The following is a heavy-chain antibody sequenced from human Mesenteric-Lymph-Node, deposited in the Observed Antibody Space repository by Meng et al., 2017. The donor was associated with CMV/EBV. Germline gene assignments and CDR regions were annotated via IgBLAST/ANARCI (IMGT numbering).Heavy chain of an antibody. CDR1: GYTFTGYY. V-gene: IGHV1-69*05. J-gene: IGHJ6*02. CDR2: IIPIFGTA. Sequence: SVKVSCKASGYTFTGYYMHWVRQAPGQGLEWMGGIIPIFGTANYAQKFQGRVTITTDESTSTAYMELSSLRSEDTAVYYCARDIVVVVAATDYYYYGMDVWGQGTTVTVSS. CDR3: ARDIVVVVAATDYYYYGMDV. D-gene: IGHD2-15*01.